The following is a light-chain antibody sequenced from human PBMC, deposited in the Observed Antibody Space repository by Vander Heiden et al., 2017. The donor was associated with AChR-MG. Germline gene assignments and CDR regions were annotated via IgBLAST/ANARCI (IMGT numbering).Light chain of an antibody. CDR1: TGAVTSGNY. CDR2: NTN. J-gene: IGLJ3*02. CDR3: LLSYSDPRYEV. Sequence: QAVVPQQPSLTVSPRGTVPLTCRPSTGAVTSGNYPYWFQQKPGQAPRTLISNTNNRHSWTPARFSGSLLGDKAALTLSGALPEDEADYYCLLSYSDPRYEVFGGGTKLTVL. V-gene: IGLV7-46*01.